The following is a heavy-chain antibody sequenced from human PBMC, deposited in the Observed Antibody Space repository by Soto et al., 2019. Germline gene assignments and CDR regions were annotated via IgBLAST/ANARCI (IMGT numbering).Heavy chain of an antibody. D-gene: IGHD3-9*01. CDR3: ARGLRDFDWRLPFGY. CDR2: INPDGSST. J-gene: IGHJ4*02. V-gene: IGHV3-74*01. CDR1: GFTFSPYW. Sequence: EVQLAESGGGLVQPGGSLRLSCAASGFTFSPYWMHWVRQAPGKGLVWVSRINPDGSSTDYADSVKGRFTISRDNAKNTLYLQMNSLRAEDTAVYYCARGLRDFDWRLPFGYWGQGTLVTVSS.